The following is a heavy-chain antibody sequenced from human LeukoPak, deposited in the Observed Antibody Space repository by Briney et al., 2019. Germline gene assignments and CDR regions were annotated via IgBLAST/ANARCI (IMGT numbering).Heavy chain of an antibody. CDR3: ARGGPLSNYLDH. V-gene: IGHV4-59*01. Sequence: SETLSLTCTVSGGSISSYYWSWIRQPPGKGLEWIGYIYYSGSTNYNPSLKSRVTISVDTSKNQFSLKLSSVTAADTAVYYCARGGPLSNYLDHWGQGSLVTVSS. CDR1: GGSISSYY. J-gene: IGHJ4*02. CDR2: IYYSGST. D-gene: IGHD3-9*01.